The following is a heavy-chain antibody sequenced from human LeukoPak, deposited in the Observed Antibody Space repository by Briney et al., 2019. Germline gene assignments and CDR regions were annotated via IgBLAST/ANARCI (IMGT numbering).Heavy chain of an antibody. CDR3: ASRNYYDSSGYYYFDY. J-gene: IGHJ4*02. D-gene: IGHD3-22*01. Sequence: SETLSLTCAVYGGSFSGYYWSWIRQPPGKGLEWIGEINHSGSTNYNPSLKSRVTISVDTSKNQFSLKLSSVTAADTAVYYCASRNYYDSSGYYYFDYWGQGTLVTVSS. V-gene: IGHV4-34*01. CDR2: INHSGST. CDR1: GGSFSGYY.